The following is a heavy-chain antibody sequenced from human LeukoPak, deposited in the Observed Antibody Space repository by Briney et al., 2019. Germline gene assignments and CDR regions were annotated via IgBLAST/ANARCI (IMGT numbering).Heavy chain of an antibody. Sequence: GGSLRLSCAASGFTFSSYSMNWVRQAPGKGLEWVSSISSSSSYIYYADSVKGRFTISRDNAKNSLYLQMNSLRAEDTAVYYCAKPDEQQLVRDAFDIWGQGTMVTVSS. D-gene: IGHD6-13*01. CDR3: AKPDEQQLVRDAFDI. CDR1: GFTFSSYS. CDR2: ISSSSSYI. J-gene: IGHJ3*02. V-gene: IGHV3-21*01.